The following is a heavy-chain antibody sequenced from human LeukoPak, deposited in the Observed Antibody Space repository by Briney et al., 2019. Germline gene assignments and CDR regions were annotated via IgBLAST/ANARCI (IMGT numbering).Heavy chain of an antibody. J-gene: IGHJ4*02. CDR2: ISYDGSNK. V-gene: IGHV3-30-3*01. Sequence: PGRFLRLSCAASGFTFSSYAMHWVRQAPGKGLEWVAVISYDGSNKYYADSVKGRFTISRDNSKNTLYLQMNSLRAEDTAVYYCARDLVPTAMAELFDYRGQGTLVTVSS. D-gene: IGHD5-18*01. CDR3: ARDLVPTAMAELFDY. CDR1: GFTFSSYA.